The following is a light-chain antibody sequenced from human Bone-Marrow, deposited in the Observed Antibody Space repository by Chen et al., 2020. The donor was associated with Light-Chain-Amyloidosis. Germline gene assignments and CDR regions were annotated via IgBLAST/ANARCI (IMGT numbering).Light chain of an antibody. Sequence: DIQMTQSPSSLSASIGDRVTITCRASLGITNSLAWYQQKPGTAPKLLLYGASRLESGVPSRFSGSGSGTYYTLTISSLQPEDFATYFCQQFYTTPYTFGQGTKLDIK. V-gene: IGKV1-NL1*01. CDR3: QQFYTTPYT. CDR2: GAS. CDR1: LGITNS. J-gene: IGKJ2*01.